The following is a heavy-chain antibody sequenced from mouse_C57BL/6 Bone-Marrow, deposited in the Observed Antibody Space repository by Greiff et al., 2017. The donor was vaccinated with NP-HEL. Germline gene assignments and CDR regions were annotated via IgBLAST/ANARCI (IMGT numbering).Heavy chain of an antibody. V-gene: IGHV5-4*03. Sequence: EVKLMESGGGLVKPGGSLKLSCAASGFTFSSYAMSWVRQTPEKRLEWVATISDGGSYTYYPDNVKGRFTISRDNAKNNLYLQMSHLKSEDTAMYYCARGGADYGLFAYWGQGTLVTVSA. J-gene: IGHJ3*01. CDR3: ARGGADYGLFAY. CDR1: GFTFSSYA. CDR2: ISDGGSYT. D-gene: IGHD1-1*02.